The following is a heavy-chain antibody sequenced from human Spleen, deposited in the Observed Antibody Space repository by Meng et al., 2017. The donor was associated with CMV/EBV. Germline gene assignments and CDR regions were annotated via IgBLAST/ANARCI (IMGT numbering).Heavy chain of an antibody. CDR3: ARGPYYDILTGGYYYGMDV. V-gene: IGHV1-8*01. D-gene: IGHD3-9*01. CDR1: FTSYD. CDR2: MNPNRVNT. J-gene: IGHJ6*02. Sequence: FTSYDLSWMRQATGQGLEWMGRMNPNRVNTGYALKFQGRVTMTRHTSMSTASLELSSLRSEDTAVYYCARGPYYDILTGGYYYGMDVWGQGTTVTVSS.